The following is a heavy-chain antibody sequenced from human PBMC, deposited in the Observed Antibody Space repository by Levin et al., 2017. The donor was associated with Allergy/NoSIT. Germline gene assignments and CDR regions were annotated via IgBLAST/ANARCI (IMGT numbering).Heavy chain of an antibody. CDR2: ISGSSDYI. Sequence: AASVKVSCAASGFTFNTYTMNLVRQAPGKGLEWVSSISGSSDYIYYADSVKGRFTISRDNAKNSLFLQMNSLRGEDTAVYYCARGSVLAARPSWFDPWGQGTLVTVSS. J-gene: IGHJ5*02. D-gene: IGHD6-6*01. V-gene: IGHV3-21*01. CDR3: ARGSVLAARPSWFDP. CDR1: GFTFNTYT.